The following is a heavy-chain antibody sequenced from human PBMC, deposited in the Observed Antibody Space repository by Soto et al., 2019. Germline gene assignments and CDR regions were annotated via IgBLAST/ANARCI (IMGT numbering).Heavy chain of an antibody. D-gene: IGHD5-18*01. CDR1: GYSFTSNL. CDR3: ARPDTAMDTGIDY. Sequence: XXSLKLCCKVSGYSFTSNLIVCVRTMPGKGLEWMGIIYPGDSDTRYSPSFQGQVTISADKSISTAYLQWSSLTASDTAMYYCARPDTAMDTGIDYWGQGTLVTVSS. CDR2: IYPGDSDT. V-gene: IGHV5-51*01. J-gene: IGHJ4*02.